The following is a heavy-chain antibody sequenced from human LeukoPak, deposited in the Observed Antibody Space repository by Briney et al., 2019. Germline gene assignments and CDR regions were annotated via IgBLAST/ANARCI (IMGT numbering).Heavy chain of an antibody. D-gene: IGHD5-12*01. CDR3: ARGGVTTIAQYDY. Sequence: ASETLSLTCTVSGVSIISYFWSWIRQPPGKGPEWIGYIFDSGTTNYNARTNYNPSLKSRVTVSLDTSKNHFSLKLSSVTAADTAMYFCARGGVTTIAQYDYWGQGILVTVS. V-gene: IGHV4-59*01. CDR1: GVSIISYF. CDR2: IFDSGTTNYNART. J-gene: IGHJ4*02.